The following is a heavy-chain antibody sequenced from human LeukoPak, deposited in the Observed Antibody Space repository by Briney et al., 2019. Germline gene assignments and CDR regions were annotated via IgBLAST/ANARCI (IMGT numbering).Heavy chain of an antibody. CDR3: AKDPKGGGSCCY. J-gene: IGHJ4*02. CDR2: MSGSGDKT. Sequence: GGSLRLSCAASGFTFSNCAMSWVRQAPGEGLEWISAMSGSGDKTHYADSVKGRFTISRDNSKNTLYLQMNSLRAEDTAVYYCAKDPKGGGSCCYWGQGTLVTVSS. CDR1: GFTFSNCA. D-gene: IGHD6-13*01. V-gene: IGHV3-23*01.